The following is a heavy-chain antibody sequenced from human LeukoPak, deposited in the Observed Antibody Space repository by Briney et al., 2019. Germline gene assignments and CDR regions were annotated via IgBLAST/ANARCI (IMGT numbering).Heavy chain of an antibody. D-gene: IGHD2/OR15-2a*01. CDR2: ISWNSENI. Sequence: GGSLRLSCAASGFTFDEYGMYWLRQVPGKGREWVSGISWNSENIVYADSVKGRFTISRDNAKNSLYLQMNSLRAEDTALYYCAKATGSNTWLDYWGQGTLVTVPS. V-gene: IGHV3-9*01. CDR1: GFTFDEYG. J-gene: IGHJ4*02. CDR3: AKATGSNTWLDY.